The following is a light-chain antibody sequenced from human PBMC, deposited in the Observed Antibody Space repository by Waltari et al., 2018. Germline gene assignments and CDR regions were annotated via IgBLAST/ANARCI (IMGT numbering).Light chain of an antibody. Sequence: EIVLTQSPGTLSLSPGERATLSCRASQRVSSYLAWYQQKPGQAPRLLIYGASSRATGIPDRFSGSGSETDFTLTISRLEPEDFAVYYCQQYGSSPRTFGQGTKVEIK. CDR3: QQYGSSPRT. CDR2: GAS. J-gene: IGKJ1*01. V-gene: IGKV3-20*01. CDR1: QRVSSY.